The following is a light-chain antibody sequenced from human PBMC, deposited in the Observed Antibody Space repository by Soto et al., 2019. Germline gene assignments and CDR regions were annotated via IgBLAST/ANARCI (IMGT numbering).Light chain of an antibody. CDR3: QSSDSSLSGSV. J-gene: IGLJ2*01. CDR2: DNS. V-gene: IGLV1-40*01. CDR1: SSDIGSGYD. Sequence: QSVLTQPPSVSGAPGQRVTISCTGSSSDIGSGYDVHWYQQLPGTAPKLLIYDNSNRPSGVPDRFSGSKSGTSASLAITGIRAEDEADYYCQSSDSSLSGSVFGGGTKLTVL.